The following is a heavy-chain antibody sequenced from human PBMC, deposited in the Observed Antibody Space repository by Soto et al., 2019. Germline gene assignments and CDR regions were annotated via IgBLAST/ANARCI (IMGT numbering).Heavy chain of an antibody. Sequence: PGGSLRLSCAASGFTFSSYGMHWVRQAPGKGLEWVAVIWYDGSNKYYADSVKGRFTISRDNSKNTLYLQMNSLRAEDTAVYYCASGDYYDSSGYYWTWGQGTLVTVSS. D-gene: IGHD3-22*01. CDR2: IWYDGSNK. V-gene: IGHV3-33*01. J-gene: IGHJ5*02. CDR3: ASGDYYDSSGYYWT. CDR1: GFTFSSYG.